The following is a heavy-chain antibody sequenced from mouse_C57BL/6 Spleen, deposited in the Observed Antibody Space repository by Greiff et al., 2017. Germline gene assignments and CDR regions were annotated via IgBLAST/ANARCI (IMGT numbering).Heavy chain of an antibody. V-gene: IGHV1-55*01. CDR1: GYTFTSYW. Sequence: QVQLQQSGAELVKPGASVKMSCKASGYTFTSYWITWVKQRPGQGLEWIGDIYPGSGSTNYNEKFKSKATLTVDTSSSTAYMQLSSLTSEDSAVYYCARGYYYGSSDGFDYWGQGTTLTVSS. J-gene: IGHJ2*01. CDR3: ARGYYYGSSDGFDY. D-gene: IGHD1-1*01. CDR2: IYPGSGST.